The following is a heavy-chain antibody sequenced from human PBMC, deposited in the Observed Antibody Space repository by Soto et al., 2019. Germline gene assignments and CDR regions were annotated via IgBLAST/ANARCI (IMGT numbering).Heavy chain of an antibody. Sequence: ASVKVSCKASGGTFSSYTISWVRQAPGQGLEWMGRIIPILGIANYAQKFQGRVTITADKSTSTAYMELSSLRSEDTAVYYCARDRAGGGDGDAFDIWGQGTMVTVSS. CDR2: IIPILGIA. J-gene: IGHJ3*02. V-gene: IGHV1-69*04. D-gene: IGHD2-21*02. CDR1: GGTFSSYT. CDR3: ARDRAGGGDGDAFDI.